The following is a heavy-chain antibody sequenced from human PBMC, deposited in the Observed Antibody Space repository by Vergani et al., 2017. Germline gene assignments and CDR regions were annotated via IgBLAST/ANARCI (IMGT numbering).Heavy chain of an antibody. CDR3: AKXLDFWSGYYTGPDY. CDR1: GFTFSSYG. J-gene: IGHJ4*02. V-gene: IGHV3-30*18. CDR2: ISYDGSNK. Sequence: QVQLVESGGGVVQPGRSLTLSCAASGFTFSSYGMHWVRQAPGKGLEWVAVISYDGSNKYYADSVKGRFTISRDNSKNTLYLQMNSLRAEDTAVYYCAKXLDFWSGYYTGPDYWGQGTLVTVSS. D-gene: IGHD3-3*01.